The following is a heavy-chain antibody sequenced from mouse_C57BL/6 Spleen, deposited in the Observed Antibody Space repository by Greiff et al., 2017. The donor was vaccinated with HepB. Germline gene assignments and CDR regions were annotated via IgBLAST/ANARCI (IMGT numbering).Heavy chain of an antibody. Sequence: VQLQQSGTELVKPGASVKLSCKASGYTFTSYWMHWVKQRPGQGLEWIGNINPSNGGTNYNEKFKSKATLTVDKSSSKAYMQLSSLTSEDSAVYYCAREDNYVYFDYWGQGTTLTVSS. J-gene: IGHJ2*01. CDR3: AREDNYVYFDY. D-gene: IGHD1-3*01. CDR2: INPSNGGT. CDR1: GYTFTSYW. V-gene: IGHV1-53*01.